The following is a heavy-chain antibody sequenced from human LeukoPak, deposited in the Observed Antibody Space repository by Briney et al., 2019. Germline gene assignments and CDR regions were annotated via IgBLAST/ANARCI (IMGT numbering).Heavy chain of an antibody. CDR2: IKQDGSEK. V-gene: IGHV3-7*01. D-gene: IGHD3-10*01. J-gene: IGHJ4*02. CDR1: GFTFSSYW. CDR3: ARDLGDPSGSYRGGFDY. Sequence: PGGSLRLSCAASGFTFSSYWMSWVRQAPGKGLEWVANIKQDGSEKYYVDSVKGRFTISRDNAKNSLYLQMNSLRAEDTAVYYCARDLGDPSGSYRGGFDYWGQGTLVTVSS.